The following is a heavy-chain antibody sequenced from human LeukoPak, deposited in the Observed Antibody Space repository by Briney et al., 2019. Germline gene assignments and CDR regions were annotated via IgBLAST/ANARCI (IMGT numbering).Heavy chain of an antibody. Sequence: PSQTLSLTCNVSGASISSGYYYWSWIRQPAGKGLEWIGRFYSSQSTDYSPSLRSRVTISVDTSKNQFSLKVRSVTTEDTAVYYCATNSGWGDLVYWGQGILVTVSS. D-gene: IGHD2-21*02. CDR2: FYSSQST. V-gene: IGHV4-61*02. J-gene: IGHJ4*02. CDR1: GASISSGYYY. CDR3: ATNSGWGDLVY.